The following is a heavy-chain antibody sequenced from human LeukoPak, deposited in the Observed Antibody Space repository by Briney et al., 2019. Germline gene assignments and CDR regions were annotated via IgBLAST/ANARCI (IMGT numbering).Heavy chain of an antibody. CDR2: ISYDGSNK. D-gene: IGHD1-26*01. V-gene: IGHV3-30*04. J-gene: IGHJ4*02. Sequence: GGSLRLSCAASGFTLSSYAIHWVRQAPGKGLEWVAVISYDGSNKYYADSVKGRFTISRDNSKNTLYLQMNSLRAEDTAVYYCAKGMAGAPTFDYWGQGTLVTVSS. CDR3: AKGMAGAPTFDY. CDR1: GFTLSSYA.